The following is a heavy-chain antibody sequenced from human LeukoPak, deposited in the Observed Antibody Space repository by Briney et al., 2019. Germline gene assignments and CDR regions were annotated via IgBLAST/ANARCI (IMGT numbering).Heavy chain of an antibody. CDR1: GFTFSSYA. CDR3: AREYDY. J-gene: IGHJ4*02. CDR2: ISYDGSNK. V-gene: IGHV3-30*04. Sequence: GRSLRLSCAASGFTFSSYAMHWVRQAPGEGLEWVAVISYDGSNKYYADSVKGRFTISRDNSKNTLYLQLNSLRAEDTAVYYCAREYDYWGQGTLVTVSS.